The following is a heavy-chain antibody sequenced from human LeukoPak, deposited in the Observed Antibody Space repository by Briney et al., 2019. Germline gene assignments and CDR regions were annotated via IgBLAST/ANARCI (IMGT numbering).Heavy chain of an antibody. Sequence: SEKVSCKASGGTFSSYAISWVRQAPGQGLEWMGGIIPIFGTANYAQKFQGRVTITTDESTSTAYMELSSLRSEDTAVYYCASLSSGWYPYYFDYWGQGTLVTVSS. J-gene: IGHJ4*02. CDR1: GGTFSSYA. D-gene: IGHD6-19*01. V-gene: IGHV1-69*05. CDR3: ASLSSGWYPYYFDY. CDR2: IIPIFGTA.